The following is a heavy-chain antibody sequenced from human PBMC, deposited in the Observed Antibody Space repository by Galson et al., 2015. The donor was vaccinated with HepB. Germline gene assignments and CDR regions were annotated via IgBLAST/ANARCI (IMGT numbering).Heavy chain of an antibody. V-gene: IGHV1-18*01. J-gene: IGHJ4*02. CDR3: ARALYFAGSANLWYFDY. Sequence: SVKVSCKASGYTFTNYGVSWVRQAPGQGLEWMGWISAYNGVRDYAQKLRGRVTVTTDTSTSTAYMELRSLTSDDTAVYYCARALYFAGSANLWYFDYWGQGTLVTVSS. CDR1: GYTFTNYG. D-gene: IGHD2-21*01. CDR2: ISAYNGVR.